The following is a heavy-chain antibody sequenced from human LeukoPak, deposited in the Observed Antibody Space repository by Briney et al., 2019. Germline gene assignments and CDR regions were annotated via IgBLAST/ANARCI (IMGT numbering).Heavy chain of an antibody. CDR2: IIPIFGTA. V-gene: IGHV1-69*13. Sequence: GASVTVSCKASGGTFSSYAISWVRQAPGQGLEWMGGIIPIFGTANYAQKFQGRVTITADESTSTAYMELSSLRSEDTAVYYCARDHVPMVRGVIWYYFDYWGQGTLVTVSS. D-gene: IGHD3-10*01. J-gene: IGHJ4*02. CDR1: GGTFSSYA. CDR3: ARDHVPMVRGVIWYYFDY.